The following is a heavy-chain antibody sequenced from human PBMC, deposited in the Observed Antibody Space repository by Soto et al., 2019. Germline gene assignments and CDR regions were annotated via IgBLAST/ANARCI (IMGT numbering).Heavy chain of an antibody. CDR1: GFTFSSYW. CDR2: IKGDASST. D-gene: IGHD3-16*02. CDR3: ARGLSGYYGADV. Sequence: EVQLVESGGGLVQPGGSLKISCAASGFTFSSYWMHWVRQAPGKGLVWVSRIKGDASSTTYADFVEGRFIISRDSAENPLYLQMNSLRAEDTAVYYCARGLSGYYGADVWGQGTTVTVSS. J-gene: IGHJ6*02. V-gene: IGHV3-74*01.